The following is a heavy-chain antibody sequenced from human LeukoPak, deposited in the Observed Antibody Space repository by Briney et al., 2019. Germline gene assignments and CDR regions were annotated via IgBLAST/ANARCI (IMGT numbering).Heavy chain of an antibody. Sequence: SETLSLTCTVSGGSISRYYWSWIRRPPGKGLEWIGYIDDSGNTNYNPSLKSQVTISVDKSKNQFSLNLRSVTAADTAFYYCARGGGFYGSGTTHFDYWGQGTLATVSS. CDR1: GGSISRYY. CDR2: IDDSGNT. J-gene: IGHJ4*02. CDR3: ARGGGFYGSGTTHFDY. V-gene: IGHV4-59*12. D-gene: IGHD3-10*01.